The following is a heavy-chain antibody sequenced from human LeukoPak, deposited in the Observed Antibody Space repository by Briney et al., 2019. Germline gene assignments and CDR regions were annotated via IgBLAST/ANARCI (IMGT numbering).Heavy chain of an antibody. D-gene: IGHD3-10*01. CDR1: GYTFTSYG. J-gene: IGHJ4*02. Sequence: ASVKVSCKASGYTFTSYGISWVRQAPGQGLEWMGWISAYNGNTNYAQKLQGRVTMTTDTSTSTVYMELRSLRSDDTAVYYCARDHPNYYGSGRFDYWGQGTLVTVSS. V-gene: IGHV1-18*01. CDR2: ISAYNGNT. CDR3: ARDHPNYYGSGRFDY.